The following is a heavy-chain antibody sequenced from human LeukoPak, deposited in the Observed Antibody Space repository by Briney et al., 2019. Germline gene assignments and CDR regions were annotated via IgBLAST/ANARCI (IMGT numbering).Heavy chain of an antibody. Sequence: PGGSLTLSCAASGFSFSTHSMNWVRQAPGKGLEWISFINLDGTDIHYGESVKGRFTISRDNAKNSLYLQMHTLRAEDTAVYYCAGDGVGVLPGDAFDIWSQGTMVTVPS. CDR3: AGDGVGVLPGDAFDI. V-gene: IGHV3-21*05. D-gene: IGHD1-26*01. CDR1: GFSFSTHS. J-gene: IGHJ3*02. CDR2: INLDGTDI.